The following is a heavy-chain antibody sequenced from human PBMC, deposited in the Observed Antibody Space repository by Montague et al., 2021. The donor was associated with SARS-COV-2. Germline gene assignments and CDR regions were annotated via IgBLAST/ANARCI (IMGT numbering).Heavy chain of an antibody. CDR1: RGSFSNYY. V-gene: IGHV4-34*01. Sequence: SETLSLTRAASRGSFSNYYWTWIRQSPGKGLEWIGEINQGGAPNYTPSLKSRVTISLDTSKKQISLKLNSVTVADTAVFFCARGRPVQGSFRHFDSISSGALDIWAQGSLVIVSS. CDR3: ARGRPVQGSFRHFDSISSGALDI. CDR2: INQGGAP. J-gene: IGHJ3*02. D-gene: IGHD3-9*01.